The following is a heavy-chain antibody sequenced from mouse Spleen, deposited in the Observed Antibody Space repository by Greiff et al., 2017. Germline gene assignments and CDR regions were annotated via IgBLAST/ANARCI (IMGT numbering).Heavy chain of an antibody. CDR3: ARGTEGFDY. J-gene: IGHJ2*01. CDR2: INYDGSST. CDR1: GFTFSDYY. V-gene: IGHV5-16*01. Sequence: EVKLVESEGGLVQPGSYMKLSCTASGFTFSDYYMAWVRQVPEKGLEWVANINYDGSSTYYLDSLKSRFIISRDNAKNILYLQMSSLKSEDTATYYCARGTEGFDYWGQGTTLTVSS.